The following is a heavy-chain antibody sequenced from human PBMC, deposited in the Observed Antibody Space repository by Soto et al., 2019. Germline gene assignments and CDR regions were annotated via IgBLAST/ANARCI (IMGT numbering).Heavy chain of an antibody. V-gene: IGHV4-59*12. CDR1: GGSLSTFY. CDR2: IYYSGGTS. D-gene: IGHD1-1*01. Sequence: QVQLQESGPGLVKPSETLSLTCTVSGGSLSTFYWSWVRQPPGKGLEWIGYIYYSGGTSSYNPSLKSRVTISVDTSKNQFSLKLSSVTAADTAVYHCARIWNDGLGDVRGQGTTVTVSS. CDR3: ARIWNDGLGDV. J-gene: IGHJ6*02.